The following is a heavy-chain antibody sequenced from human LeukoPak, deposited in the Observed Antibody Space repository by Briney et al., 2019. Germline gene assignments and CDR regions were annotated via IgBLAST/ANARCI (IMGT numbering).Heavy chain of an antibody. D-gene: IGHD6-6*01. V-gene: IGHV4-4*09. Sequence: SETLSLTCTVSGDSISRYYWSWIRQPPGRGLEWIGDIYTSGGTYYIPSLKGRVTISINTSTNQYSLTLSSVTAADSAVYYCARLTRLSTSPDRYYLDYWGQGTLVTVSS. CDR3: ARLTRLSTSPDRYYLDY. CDR2: IYTSGGT. J-gene: IGHJ4*02. CDR1: GDSISRYY.